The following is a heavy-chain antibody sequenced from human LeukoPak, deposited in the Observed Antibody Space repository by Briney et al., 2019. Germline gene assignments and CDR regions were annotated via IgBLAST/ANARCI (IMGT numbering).Heavy chain of an antibody. V-gene: IGHV4-4*02. CDR1: GGSISSSNW. CDR2: IYHSGST. CDR3: ARDIPYCSSTSCYYYYYGMDV. J-gene: IGHJ6*02. D-gene: IGHD2-2*01. Sequence: PSGTLSLTCAVSGGSISSSNWWSWVRQPPGKGLEWIGEIYHSGSTNYNPSLKSRVTISVDTSKNQFSLKLSSVTAADTAVYYCARDIPYCSSTSCYYYYYGMDVWGQGTTVTVSS.